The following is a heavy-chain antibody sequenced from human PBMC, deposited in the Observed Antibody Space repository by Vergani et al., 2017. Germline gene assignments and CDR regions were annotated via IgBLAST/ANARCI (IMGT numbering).Heavy chain of an antibody. D-gene: IGHD1-1*01. CDR3: ATGGAEGPTDGGFDY. V-gene: IGHV1-45*02. CDR2: ITPLNGNT. CDR1: GYTFTYRY. J-gene: IGHJ4*02. Sequence: QMQLVQSGAEVKKTGSSVKVSCKASGYTFTYRYLPWVRQAPGQALEWMGWITPLNGNTNYAQKFQDRVTITRDRSMSTAYMELSNLRSEDTAMYYCATGGAEGPTDGGFDYWGQGTLVTVSS.